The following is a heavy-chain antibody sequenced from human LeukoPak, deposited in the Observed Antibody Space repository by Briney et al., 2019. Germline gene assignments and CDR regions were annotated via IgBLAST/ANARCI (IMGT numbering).Heavy chain of an antibody. J-gene: IGHJ5*02. D-gene: IGHD3-22*01. CDR2: IDWDDDK. CDR3: ARIRLGYYYDSSGFDP. V-gene: IGHV2-70*11. CDR1: GFSLSTSGMC. Sequence: SGPTLVNPTQTLTLTCTFSGFSLSTSGMCVSWIRQPPGKALEWLARIDWDDDKYYSTSLKTRLTISKDTSKNQVVLTMTNMDPVDTATYYCARIRLGYYYDSSGFDPWGQGTLVTVPS.